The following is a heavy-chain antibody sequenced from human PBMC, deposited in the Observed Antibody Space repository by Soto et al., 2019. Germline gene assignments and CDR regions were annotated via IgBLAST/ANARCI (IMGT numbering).Heavy chain of an antibody. CDR2: IDPSDSYT. J-gene: IGHJ6*02. CDR1: GYSFTSYW. CDR3: ARGTFPGVVTLPYYSGMDV. Sequence: GESLKISCKGSGYSFTSYWISWVRQMPGKGLEWMGRIDPSDSYTNYSPSFQGHVTISADKSISTAYLQWSSLKASDTAMYYCARGTFPGVVTLPYYSGMDVWGQGTTVTVS. D-gene: IGHD3-22*01. V-gene: IGHV5-10-1*01.